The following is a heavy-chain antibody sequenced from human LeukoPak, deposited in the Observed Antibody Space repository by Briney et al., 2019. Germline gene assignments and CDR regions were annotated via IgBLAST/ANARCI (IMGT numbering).Heavy chain of an antibody. CDR1: GFRFSDYY. D-gene: IGHD3-3*01. V-gene: IGHV3-11*04. Sequence: PGGSLRLSCVGSGFRFSDYYMSWIRQAPGKGLEWVSYISNDSVDKYYVDSVRGRFTTSRDNAKKSMYLQMSGLRVEDTAVYYCARRDWVSGAVRAFDIWGQGTMVTVSS. CDR2: ISNDSVDK. J-gene: IGHJ3*02. CDR3: ARRDWVSGAVRAFDI.